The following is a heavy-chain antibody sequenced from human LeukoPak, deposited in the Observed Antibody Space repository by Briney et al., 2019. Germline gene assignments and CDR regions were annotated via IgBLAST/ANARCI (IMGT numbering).Heavy chain of an antibody. D-gene: IGHD3-22*01. CDR3: TRPSYDSSGYYYYDDAFDI. V-gene: IGHV3-73*01. CDR2: IRSKANSYAT. CDR1: GFTFSGSA. J-gene: IGHJ3*02. Sequence: HPGGSLKLSCAASGFTFSGSAMHWVRQASGKGLEWVGRIRSKANSYATAYAASVKGRFTISRDDSKNTAYLQMNSLKTEDTAVYYCTRPSYDSSGYYYYDDAFDIWGQGTMVTVSS.